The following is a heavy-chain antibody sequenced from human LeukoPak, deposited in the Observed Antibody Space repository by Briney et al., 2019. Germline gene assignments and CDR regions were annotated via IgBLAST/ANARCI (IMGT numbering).Heavy chain of an antibody. Sequence: PGGSLRLSCAASGSTVSRNYLTWVRQAPGKGLEWVSVIYSGGSTYYADSVKGRFTISTDNSKNMLYLQMNSLRAEDTAVYYCAELGITMIGGVWGKGTTVTIPS. V-gene: IGHV3-53*01. CDR2: IYSGGST. D-gene: IGHD3-10*02. J-gene: IGHJ6*04. CDR3: AELGITMIGGV. CDR1: GSTVSRNY.